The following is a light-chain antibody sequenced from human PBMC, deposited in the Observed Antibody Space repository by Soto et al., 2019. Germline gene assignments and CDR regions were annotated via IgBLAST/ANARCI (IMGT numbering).Light chain of an antibody. CDR2: GAS. V-gene: IGKV1-39*01. CDR1: QSIGKH. CDR3: QQSYTSPTT. Sequence: EIQMTQSPSFLSASVGYRFTITCRASQSIGKHLNWYQQKPGKAPKFLIYGASTLQSGVPSRFTGSGSGTDFTLTVSSLQAEDFATYYCQQSYTSPTTFGQGTRLEIK. J-gene: IGKJ5*01.